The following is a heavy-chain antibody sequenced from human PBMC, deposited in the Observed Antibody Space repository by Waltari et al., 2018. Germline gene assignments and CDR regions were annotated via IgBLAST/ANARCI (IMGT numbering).Heavy chain of an antibody. J-gene: IGHJ4*02. CDR1: GFTFRGNW. V-gene: IGHV3-7*01. D-gene: IGHD6-19*01. Sequence: EVQLVESGGGLVQPGGSLRLSCAASGFTFRGNWMSWVRQAPGKGLEWVANIKQDGSEKYYVDSVKGRFTISRDNAKNSLYLQMNSLRAEDTAVYYCASEPLSSGWYGYWGQGTLVTVSS. CDR2: IKQDGSEK. CDR3: ASEPLSSGWYGY.